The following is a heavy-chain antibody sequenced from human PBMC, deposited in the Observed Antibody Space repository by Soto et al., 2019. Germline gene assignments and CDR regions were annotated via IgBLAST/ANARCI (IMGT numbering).Heavy chain of an antibody. CDR2: IIPILGIA. V-gene: IGHV1-69*08. CDR1: GGTFSSYT. CDR3: ARDLGYNWNDLAP. J-gene: IGHJ5*02. D-gene: IGHD1-1*01. Sequence: QVQLVQSGAEVKKPGSSVKVSCKASGGTFSSYTISWVRQAPGQGLEWMGRIIPILGIANYAQKFQGRVTITADKSTSTAYMELSSLRSEDTAVYYCARDLGYNWNDLAPWGQGTLVTVSS.